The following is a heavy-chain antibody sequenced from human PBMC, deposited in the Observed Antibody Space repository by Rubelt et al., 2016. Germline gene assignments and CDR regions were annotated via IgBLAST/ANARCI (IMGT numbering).Heavy chain of an antibody. CDR1: GFTFSSCA. CDR3: AKKGGDFWSGPVDY. Sequence: GGGLVQPGESLRLSCAASGFTFSSCAMSWVRQAPGKGLEWVSLIRGSGGTTHYADSVKGRVTVSRDNSKNTLSLQMNSLRAEDTAVYYCAKKGGDFWSGPVDYWGQGTLVTVSS. J-gene: IGHJ4*02. D-gene: IGHD3-3*01. CDR2: IRGSGGTT. V-gene: IGHV3-23*01.